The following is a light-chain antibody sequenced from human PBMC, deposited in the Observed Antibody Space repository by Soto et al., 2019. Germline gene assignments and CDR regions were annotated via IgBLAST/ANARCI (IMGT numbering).Light chain of an antibody. J-gene: IGLJ1*01. CDR2: DDT. CDR1: NIGGKS. CDR3: QVWDSGSDYV. V-gene: IGLV3-21*02. Sequence: SYELTQPPSVSVAPGQTARMTCGGNNIGGKSVHWYQQRSGQAPALVVYDDTDRPSGIPERFSGSNSGNTATLTISRVEAGDEADYYCQVWDSGSDYVFGTGTKLTVL.